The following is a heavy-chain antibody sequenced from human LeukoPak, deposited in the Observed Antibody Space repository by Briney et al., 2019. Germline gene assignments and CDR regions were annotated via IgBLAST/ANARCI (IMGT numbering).Heavy chain of an antibody. V-gene: IGHV4-30-4*08. CDR3: ARTQGQRAWIGDYYYYMDV. CDR1: GGSISSGDYY. Sequence: PSQTLSLTCTVSGGSISSGDYYWSWIRQPPGKGLEWIGEINHSGSTNYNPSLKSRVTISVDTSKNQFSLKLSSVTAADTAVYYCARTQGQRAWIGDYYYYMDVWGKGTTVTVSS. J-gene: IGHJ6*03. D-gene: IGHD3-16*01. CDR2: INHSGST.